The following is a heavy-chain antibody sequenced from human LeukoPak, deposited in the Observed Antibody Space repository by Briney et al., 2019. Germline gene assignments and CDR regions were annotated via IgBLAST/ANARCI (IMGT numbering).Heavy chain of an antibody. J-gene: IGHJ5*02. Sequence: ASVKVSCKASGYTFTGYYLHWVRQAPGQGLEWMGRINPNTGGTNHAQKFQGRATMTRDTSISTAYMELSGLTSDDTAVYYCAREPMVRDFNWFDPWGQGILVTVSS. CDR1: GYTFTGYY. D-gene: IGHD3-10*01. CDR2: INPNTGGT. CDR3: AREPMVRDFNWFDP. V-gene: IGHV1-2*06.